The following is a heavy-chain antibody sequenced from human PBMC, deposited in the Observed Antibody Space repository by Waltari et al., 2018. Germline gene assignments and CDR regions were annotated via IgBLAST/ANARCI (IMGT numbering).Heavy chain of an antibody. V-gene: IGHV3-23*03. Sequence: VQLVQSGAEVKKPGASVKVSCKASGYTFTSYGISWVRQAPGKGLEWVSVIYSGGSTYYADSVKGRFTISRDNSKNTLYLQMNSLRAEDTAVYYCAKDTGIYDSSGYLDYWGQGTLVTVSS. CDR3: AKDTGIYDSSGYLDY. CDR2: IYSGGST. D-gene: IGHD3-22*01. CDR1: GYTFTSYG. J-gene: IGHJ4*02.